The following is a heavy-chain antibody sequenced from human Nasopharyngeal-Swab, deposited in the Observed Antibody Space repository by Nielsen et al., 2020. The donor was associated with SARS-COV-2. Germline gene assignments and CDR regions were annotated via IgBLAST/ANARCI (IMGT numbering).Heavy chain of an antibody. D-gene: IGHD6-13*01. V-gene: IGHV3-30*18. Sequence: GGSLRLSCAASGFIFSSYGMHWVRQAPGKGLEWVAVISYDGSNKYYADSLKGRFTISKDNSKNTLYLQMNSLRAEDTAVYYCAKVPGSSWVDAFDIWGQGTKATVSS. CDR1: GFIFSSYG. CDR2: ISYDGSNK. J-gene: IGHJ3*02. CDR3: AKVPGSSWVDAFDI.